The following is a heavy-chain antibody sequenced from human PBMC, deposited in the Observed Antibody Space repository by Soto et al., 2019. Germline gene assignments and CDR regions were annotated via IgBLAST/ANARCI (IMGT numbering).Heavy chain of an antibody. CDR3: ASLPALYGPGSYRFDY. CDR1: GFSLSTSGVG. Sequence: QITLKESGTTLLKPTQTLTLTCTFSGFSLSTSGVGVGWIRQPPGQALEWLTLIYWNDDKRYSPSLRSRLAITRDSSKQQVVLRLTDTDPVDTAIYYCASLPALYGPGSYRFDYGGQGTLVTVSS. D-gene: IGHD3-10*01. CDR2: IYWNDDK. J-gene: IGHJ4*02. V-gene: IGHV2-5*01.